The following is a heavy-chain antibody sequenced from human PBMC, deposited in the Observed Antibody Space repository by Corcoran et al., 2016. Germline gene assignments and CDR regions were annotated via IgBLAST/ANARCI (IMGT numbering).Heavy chain of an antibody. V-gene: IGHV4-61*01. CDR2: IYYSGST. CDR1: GGSVSSGSYY. CDR3: ARVPIIIHKTLAAAGRIPHYYDGMDV. D-gene: IGHD6-13*01. J-gene: IGHJ6*02. Sequence: QVQLQESGPGLVKPSETLSLTCTVSGGSVSSGSYYWSWIRQPPGKGLEWIGYIYYSGSTNYNPSLKSRVTISVDTSKNQFSLKLSSVTAADTAVYYCARVPIIIHKTLAAAGRIPHYYDGMDVWGQGTTVTVSS.